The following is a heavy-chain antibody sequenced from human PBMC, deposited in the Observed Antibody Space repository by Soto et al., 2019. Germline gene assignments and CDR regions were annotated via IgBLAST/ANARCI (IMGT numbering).Heavy chain of an antibody. Sequence: QVQLVESGGGVVQPGRSLRLSCAASGFTFSDHGMHWVRQAPGKGLEWVARISYDGNKKYYADSVKGRFTISRDISKNARYLLMNSLRAEDTALYYWAKDSGPAGWRGAGMDVWGQGTTVTV. CDR3: AKDSGPAGWRGAGMDV. V-gene: IGHV3-30*18. D-gene: IGHD6-19*01. CDR2: ISYDGNKK. J-gene: IGHJ6*02. CDR1: GFTFSDHG.